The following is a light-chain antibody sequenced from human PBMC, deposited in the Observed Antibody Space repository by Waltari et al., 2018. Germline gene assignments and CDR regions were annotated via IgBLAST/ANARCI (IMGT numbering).Light chain of an antibody. Sequence: PVLTQPSSASASLGASVKLPCSLSRGHSGFNIAWHQQELGKAPRFLMSLTSDRIYPKPDGIPDLFSASSSGAGRFLISANLQSEDEADYFCQTWNSGMQFFGGGTRLTVL. CDR1: RGHSGFN. CDR3: QTWNSGMQF. V-gene: IGLV4-69*02. CDR2: LTSDRIY. J-gene: IGLJ7*01.